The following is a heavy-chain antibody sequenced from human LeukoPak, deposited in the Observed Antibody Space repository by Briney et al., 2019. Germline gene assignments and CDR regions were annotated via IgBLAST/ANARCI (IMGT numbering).Heavy chain of an antibody. D-gene: IGHD3-22*01. CDR2: IFGSGGST. V-gene: IGHV3-23*01. CDR3: AKSLRNYDPLDY. J-gene: IGHJ4*02. CDR1: GFTFSSYA. Sequence: GGSLRLSCAASGFTFSSYAMYWVRQAPGKGLEWVSGIFGSGGSTHYADSVKGRFTISRDNSKNTLYLQMNSLRAEDTAVYYCAKSLRNYDPLDYWGQGTLVTVSS.